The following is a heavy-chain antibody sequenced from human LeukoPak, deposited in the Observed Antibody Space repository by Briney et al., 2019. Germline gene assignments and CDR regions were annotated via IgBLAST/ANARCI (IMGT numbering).Heavy chain of an antibody. Sequence: SETLSLTCTVSGCSISNSSYDWGWIRQPPGKGLEGIGTIYYSGSTYYYPSLESRVTISVDTSKNQLSLNLSSVTAGGTPWYYCARLVTIFRVYYWGQGALVTVSS. CDR3: ARLVTIFRVYY. V-gene: IGHV4-39*01. J-gene: IGHJ4*02. CDR1: GCSISNSSYD. CDR2: IYYSGST. D-gene: IGHD3-10*02.